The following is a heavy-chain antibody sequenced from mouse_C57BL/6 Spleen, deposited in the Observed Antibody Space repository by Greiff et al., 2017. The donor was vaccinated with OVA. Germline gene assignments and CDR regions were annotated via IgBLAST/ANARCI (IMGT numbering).Heavy chain of an antibody. CDR1: GSTFTSYG. CDR2: IYPRSGNT. J-gene: IGHJ3*01. V-gene: IGHV1-81*01. Sequence: VQLQQSGAELARPGASVKLSCKASGSTFTSYGISWVKQRPGQGLEWIGAIYPRSGNTYSHDTFKGKATLTADKSSSTAYMELRSLTSEDSAVDCWGRQDGGFDDGGKGTLVTVSA. CDR3: GRQDGGFDD.